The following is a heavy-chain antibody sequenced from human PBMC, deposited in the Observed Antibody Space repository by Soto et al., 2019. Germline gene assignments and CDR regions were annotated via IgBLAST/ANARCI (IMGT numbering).Heavy chain of an antibody. V-gene: IGHV3-21*01. Sequence: EVQLVESGGGLVKPGGSLRLSCAASGFTFSSYSMNWVRQAPGKGLEWVSSISSSSSYIYYEDSVKGRFTISRDNAKNSLYQQMNSLRAEDTAVYYCARDPLVVVNATRGVFDYWGQGTLVTVSS. CDR3: ARDPLVVVNATRGVFDY. CDR1: GFTFSSYS. CDR2: ISSSSSYI. J-gene: IGHJ4*02. D-gene: IGHD2-21*01.